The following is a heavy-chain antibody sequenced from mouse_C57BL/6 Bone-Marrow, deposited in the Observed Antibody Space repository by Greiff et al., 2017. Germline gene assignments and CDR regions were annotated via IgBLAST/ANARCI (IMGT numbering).Heavy chain of an antibody. CDR1: GYTFTDYY. Sequence: QVQLKESGPELVKPGASVKISCKASGYTFTDYYINWVKQRPGQGLEWIGWIFPGSGSTYYNEKFKGKATLTVDKSSSTAYMLLSGLTSEDSAVYFCARGYYGRYHAMDYWGPGTAVTVSS. D-gene: IGHD1-1*01. V-gene: IGHV1-75*01. CDR2: IFPGSGST. CDR3: ARGYYGRYHAMDY. J-gene: IGHJ4*01.